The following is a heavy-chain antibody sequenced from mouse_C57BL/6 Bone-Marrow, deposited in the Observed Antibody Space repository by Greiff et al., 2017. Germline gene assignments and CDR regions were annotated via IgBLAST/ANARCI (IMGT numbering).Heavy chain of an antibody. CDR2: INPNNGGT. J-gene: IGHJ3*01. Sequence: EVQLQQSGPELVKPGASVKIPCKASGYTFTDYNMDWVKQSHGKSLEWIGDINPNNGGTIYNQKFKGKATLTVDKSSSTAYMELRSLTAEDTAGYYCARLSYDYAAWFAYWGQGTLVTVSA. V-gene: IGHV1-18*01. D-gene: IGHD2-4*01. CDR3: ARLSYDYAAWFAY. CDR1: GYTFTDYN.